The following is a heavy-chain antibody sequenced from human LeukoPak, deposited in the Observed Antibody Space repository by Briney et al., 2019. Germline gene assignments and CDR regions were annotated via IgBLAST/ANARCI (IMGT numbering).Heavy chain of an antibody. CDR3: ARGTPNPYTAMEALGFDP. J-gene: IGHJ5*02. Sequence: PGDSLRLSCAASGFTFTSFTMNWVRQAPGKGLEWVSSISSSSSYIYCADSVKCRFTISRDNSKNTLYLQMNSLRAEDTAVYYCARGTPNPYTAMEALGFDPWGQGTLVTVSS. CDR1: GFTFTSFT. CDR2: ISSSSSYI. D-gene: IGHD5-18*01. V-gene: IGHV3-21*01.